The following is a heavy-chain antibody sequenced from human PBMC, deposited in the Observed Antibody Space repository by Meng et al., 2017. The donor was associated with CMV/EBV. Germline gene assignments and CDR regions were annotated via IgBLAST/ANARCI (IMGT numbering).Heavy chain of an antibody. D-gene: IGHD3-3*01. Sequence: GESLKISCAASGFTFSSYSMNWVRQAPGKGLEWVSSISSSSSYIYYADSVKGRFTISRDNAKNSLYLQMNSLRAEDTAVYYCARDLLNPAVIRGFLSGHTSTNYYYYGMDVWGQGTTVTVSS. J-gene: IGHJ6*02. V-gene: IGHV3-21*01. CDR3: ARDLLNPAVIRGFLSGHTSTNYYYYGMDV. CDR1: GFTFSSYS. CDR2: ISSSSSYI.